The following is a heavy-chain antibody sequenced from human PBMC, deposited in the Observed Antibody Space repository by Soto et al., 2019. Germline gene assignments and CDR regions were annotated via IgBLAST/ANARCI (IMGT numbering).Heavy chain of an antibody. CDR1: GFSLSTSGMC. D-gene: IGHD3-22*01. CDR2: IDWDDDK. J-gene: IGHJ4*02. V-gene: IGHV2-70*01. CDR3: ARMVHYYDSSGYYRYFDY. Sequence: GPTLVNPTQTLTLTCTFSGFSLSTSGMCVSWIRQPPGKALEWLALIDWDDDKYYSTSLKTRLTISKDTSKNQVVLTMTNMDPVDTATYYCARMVHYYDSSGYYRYFDYWGQGTLVTVSS.